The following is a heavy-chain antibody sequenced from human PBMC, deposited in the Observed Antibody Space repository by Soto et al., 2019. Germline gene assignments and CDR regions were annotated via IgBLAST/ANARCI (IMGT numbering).Heavy chain of an antibody. CDR3: ARDYDYALDY. CDR1: VYSFSSYW. D-gene: IGHD3-16*01. J-gene: IGHJ4*02. Sequence: PGESLKISCKGSVYSFSSYWIGWVRQMPGKGLEWMGFIYPVDSETRYSPSFQGQVTISVDKSISTAYLQWSSLKASDTAIYYCARDYDYALDYWGQGALVTVSS. V-gene: IGHV5-51*01. CDR2: IYPVDSET.